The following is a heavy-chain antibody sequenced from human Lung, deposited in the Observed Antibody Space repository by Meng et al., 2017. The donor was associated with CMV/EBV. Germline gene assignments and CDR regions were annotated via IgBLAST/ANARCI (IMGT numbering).Heavy chain of an antibody. Sequence: GGSLRLXCAASGFTFSDYYMSWIRQAPRKGLEWVSHISPSGSTRYYADSVNGRFTISRDNADNSLYLQINSLRAEDTAVYYCARGADTVTSFAEVLFDPXGQGXLVTVSS. J-gene: IGHJ5*01. D-gene: IGHD4-11*01. CDR3: ARGADTVTSFAEVLFDP. CDR2: ISPSGSTR. CDR1: GFTFSDYY. V-gene: IGHV3-11*01.